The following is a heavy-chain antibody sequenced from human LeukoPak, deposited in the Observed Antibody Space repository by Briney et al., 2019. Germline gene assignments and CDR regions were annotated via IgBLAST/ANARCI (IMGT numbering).Heavy chain of an antibody. D-gene: IGHD4-23*01. CDR3: AGGKTLDY. V-gene: IGHV3-74*01. Sequence: GGSLRLSWAASGFNFSSYWMHWVRQAPGKGLVWVSRINPDGSNTSHADSVKGRLTISRDNAKNSLYLQMTSLRAEDMALYYCAGGKTLDYWGQGTLVTVSS. J-gene: IGHJ4*02. CDR2: INPDGSNT. CDR1: GFNFSSYW.